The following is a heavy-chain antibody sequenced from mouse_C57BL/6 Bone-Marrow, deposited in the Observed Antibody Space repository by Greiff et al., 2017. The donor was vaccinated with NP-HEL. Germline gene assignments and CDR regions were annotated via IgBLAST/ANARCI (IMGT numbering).Heavy chain of an antibody. CDR1: GYSITSGYY. D-gene: IGHD1-1*01. CDR2: ISYDGSN. Sequence: VQLKQSGPGLVKPSQSLSLTCSVTGYSITSGYYWNWIRQFPGNKLEWMGYISYDGSNNSNPSLKNRISITRDTSKNQFFLKLNSVTTEDTATYYCARGHYGSTLFAYWGQGTLVTVSA. CDR3: ARGHYGSTLFAY. V-gene: IGHV3-6*01. J-gene: IGHJ3*01.